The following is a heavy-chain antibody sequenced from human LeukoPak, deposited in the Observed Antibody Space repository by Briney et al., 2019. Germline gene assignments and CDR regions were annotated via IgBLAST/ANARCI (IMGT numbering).Heavy chain of an antibody. CDR1: GYTFTGYY. CDR3: ARGDYSNYDREDY. V-gene: IGHV1-2*06. Sequence: ASVKVSCKASGYTFTGYYMHWVRQAPGQGLEWMGRIYPNSGGTNYGQKFQGRVTMSRGTSVSTACMGVGRLRSDDPAVYYCARGDYSNYDREDYWAQGTLVPVPS. CDR2: IYPNSGGT. D-gene: IGHD4-11*01. J-gene: IGHJ4*02.